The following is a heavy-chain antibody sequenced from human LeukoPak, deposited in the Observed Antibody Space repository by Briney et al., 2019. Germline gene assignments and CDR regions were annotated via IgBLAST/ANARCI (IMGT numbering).Heavy chain of an antibody. J-gene: IGHJ4*02. CDR3: ARDKYDFWSGYQFDY. D-gene: IGHD3-3*01. CDR2: IKQDGSEK. CDR1: GFTVSSDY. Sequence: GGSLRLSCAASGFTVSSDYMSWVRQAPGKGLEWVANIKQDGSEKYYVDSVKGRFTISRDNAKNSLYLQMNSLRAEDTAVYYCARDKYDFWSGYQFDYWGQGTLVTVSS. V-gene: IGHV3-7*01.